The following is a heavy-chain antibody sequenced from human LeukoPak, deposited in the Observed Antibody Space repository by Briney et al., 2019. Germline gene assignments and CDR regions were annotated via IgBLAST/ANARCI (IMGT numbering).Heavy chain of an antibody. Sequence: ASVKVSCKASGGIFSSNAISWVRQAPGQGLEWMGGIIPIFGSANYAQKFQGRVTITADESTSTAYMELSSLRSEDTAVYYCAFARPGIAAAGTWFDPWGQGTLVTVSS. D-gene: IGHD6-13*01. CDR2: IIPIFGSA. V-gene: IGHV1-69*01. CDR1: GGIFSSNA. J-gene: IGHJ5*02. CDR3: AFARPGIAAAGTWFDP.